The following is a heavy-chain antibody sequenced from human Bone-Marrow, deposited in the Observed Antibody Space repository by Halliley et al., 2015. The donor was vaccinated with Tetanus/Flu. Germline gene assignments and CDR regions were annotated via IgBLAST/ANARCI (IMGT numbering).Heavy chain of an antibody. Sequence: LRLSCIVSGASISSTPYYWGWIRQPPGKGLEWIGSVYQSGSTNYNPSLTSRVTISVDRSKNQFSLKLRSVTAADTAVYFCAGHEGYNYGYSPDDYYYYGLDVWGQGTTVTVSS. V-gene: IGHV4-39*01. CDR2: VYQSGST. J-gene: IGHJ6*02. CDR1: GASISSTPYY. CDR3: AGHEGYNYGYSPDDYYYYGLDV. D-gene: IGHD5-18*01.